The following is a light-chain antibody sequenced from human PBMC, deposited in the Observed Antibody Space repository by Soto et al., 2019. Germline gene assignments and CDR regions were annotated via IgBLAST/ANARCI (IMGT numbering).Light chain of an antibody. J-gene: IGKJ1*01. CDR2: KAS. CDR3: QHYNSYSEA. Sequence: DIQMTQSPSTLSGSVGDRVTITCRASQTISSWLAWYQQKPGKAPKLLIYKASTLKSGVPSRFSGSGSGTEFTLTLSSRQPDDFATYYCQHYNSYSEAFGQGNKVEL. CDR1: QTISSW. V-gene: IGKV1-5*03.